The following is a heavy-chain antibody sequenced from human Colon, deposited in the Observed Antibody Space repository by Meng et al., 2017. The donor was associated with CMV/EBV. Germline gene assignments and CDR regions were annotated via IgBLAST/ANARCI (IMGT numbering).Heavy chain of an antibody. CDR3: ARDIGTTRYYYYYGMDV. CDR1: GFTFASHT. Sequence: GESLKISCAASGFTFASHTMTWVRQAPGKGLEWVSSIASHRSQIYYADSVKGRFTISRDNAKNSLYLQMNSLRAEDTAVYYCARDIGTTRYYYYYGMDVWGQGTTVTVSS. CDR2: IASHRSQI. J-gene: IGHJ6*02. V-gene: IGHV3-21*01. D-gene: IGHD2-2*01.